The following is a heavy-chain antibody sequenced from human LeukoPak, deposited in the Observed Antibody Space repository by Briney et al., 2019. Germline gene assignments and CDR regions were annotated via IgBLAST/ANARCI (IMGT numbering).Heavy chain of an antibody. D-gene: IGHD4-17*01. Sequence: GASVKVSCKASGYTFTSYGISWVRQAPGRGLEWMGWTSAYNGNTNYAQKLQGRVTMTTDTSTSTAYMELRSLRSDDTAVYYCARDDGYGDYVFFGYYYYGMDVWGQGTTVTVSS. J-gene: IGHJ6*02. V-gene: IGHV1-18*01. CDR1: GYTFTSYG. CDR3: ARDDGYGDYVFFGYYYYGMDV. CDR2: TSAYNGNT.